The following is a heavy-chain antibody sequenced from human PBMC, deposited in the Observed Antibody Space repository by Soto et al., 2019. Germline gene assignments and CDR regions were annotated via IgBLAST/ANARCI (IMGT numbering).Heavy chain of an antibody. D-gene: IGHD3-16*02. CDR2: IYYSGST. Sequence: QVQLQESGPGLVKPSQTLSLTCTVSGGSISSGGYYWSWIRQHPGKGLEWIGYIYYSGSTYYNPSLKSRVTTSVDTSKNQFSRKLSSVTAADTAVYYCASTSDSDYVWGSYRYAAFDIWGQGTMVTVSS. CDR1: GGSISSGGYY. CDR3: ASTSDSDYVWGSYRYAAFDI. V-gene: IGHV4-31*03. J-gene: IGHJ3*02.